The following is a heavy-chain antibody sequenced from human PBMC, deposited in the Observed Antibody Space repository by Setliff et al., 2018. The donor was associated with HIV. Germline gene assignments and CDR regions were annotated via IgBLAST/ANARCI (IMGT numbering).Heavy chain of an antibody. D-gene: IGHD3-16*01. CDR3: ARLDRSTVFTPPYYYYYMDV. CDR2: IYDKGDSDYSPSLRSGNT. CDR1: GGSVTSYY. J-gene: IGHJ6*03. Sequence: PSETLSLTCFVSGGSVTSYYWGWVRQSPGKPLEWIGYIYDKGDSDYSPSLRSGNTDYNPSLESRVTISLDTFKNQFSLKVTSMTAADSAVYYCARLDRSTVFTPPYYYYYMDVWGKGTTVTVSS. V-gene: IGHV4-59*08.